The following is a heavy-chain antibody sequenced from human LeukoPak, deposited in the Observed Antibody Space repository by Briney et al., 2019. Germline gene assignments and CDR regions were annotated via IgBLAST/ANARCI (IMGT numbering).Heavy chain of an antibody. V-gene: IGHV1-69*13. D-gene: IGHD2-21*01. Sequence: ASVKVSCKASGGTFSSYAISWVRQAPGQGLEWMGGIIPIFGTANYAQKFQGRGTITADESTSTAYMELSSLRSEDTAVYYCARGRAYCGGDCYFDYWGQGTLVTVSS. J-gene: IGHJ4*02. CDR2: IIPIFGTA. CDR1: GGTFSSYA. CDR3: ARGRAYCGGDCYFDY.